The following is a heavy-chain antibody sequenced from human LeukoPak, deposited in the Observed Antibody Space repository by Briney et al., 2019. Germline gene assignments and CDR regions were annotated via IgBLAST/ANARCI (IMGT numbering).Heavy chain of an antibody. V-gene: IGHV4-59*01. CDR1: GGSISSYY. J-gene: IGHJ4*02. D-gene: IGHD6-13*01. CDR2: IYYSGST. CDR3: ARAVAAAGTYYFDY. Sequence: PSETLSLTCTVAGGSISSYYWSWIRQPPGKGLEWIGYIYYSGSTNYNPSLKSRVTISVDTSKNQFSLKLSSVTAADTAVYYCARAVAAAGTYYFDYWGQGTLATVSS.